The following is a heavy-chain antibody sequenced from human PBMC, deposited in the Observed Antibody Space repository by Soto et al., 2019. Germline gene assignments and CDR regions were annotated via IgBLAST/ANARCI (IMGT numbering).Heavy chain of an antibody. Sequence: GGSLRLSCAASGFTFSSYAISWVRQAPGKGLEWVSAISGSGGSTYYAFSVKGRFTISRDTSKNTLYLHMNSLRAEDTAVYCCPKNPAMFTIGIVYWGQGTLVNIFS. CDR1: GFTFSSYA. D-gene: IGHD1-1*01. V-gene: IGHV3-23*01. J-gene: IGHJ4*02. CDR2: ISGSGGST. CDR3: PKNPAMFTIGIVY.